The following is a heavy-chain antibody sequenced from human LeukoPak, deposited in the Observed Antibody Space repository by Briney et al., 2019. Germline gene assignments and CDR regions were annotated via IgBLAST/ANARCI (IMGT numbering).Heavy chain of an antibody. CDR3: ARDPIAARPGWFDP. V-gene: IGHV1-18*01. D-gene: IGHD6-6*01. CDR2: ISAYNGNT. J-gene: IGHJ5*02. Sequence: VASVKVSCKASGYTFTTYGINWVRQAPGQGLEWMGWISAYNGNTDYAQNLQGRVTLTTDTSASTAYMELRSLRSDDTAVYYCARDPIAARPGWFDPWGQGTLVTVSS. CDR1: GYTFTTYG.